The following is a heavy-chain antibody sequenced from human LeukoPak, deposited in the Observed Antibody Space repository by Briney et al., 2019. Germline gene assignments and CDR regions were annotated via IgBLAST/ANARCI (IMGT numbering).Heavy chain of an antibody. Sequence: SETLSLTCAVYGGSFSGYYWSWIRQPPRKGLEWIGGINHSGSTNYNPSLKSRVTISVDTSKNQFSLKLSSVTAADTAVYYCARGRLPSTYYYDSSGYYSDYWGQGTLVTVSS. J-gene: IGHJ4*02. D-gene: IGHD3-22*01. CDR2: INHSGST. CDR1: GGSFSGYY. V-gene: IGHV4-34*01. CDR3: ARGRLPSTYYYDSSGYYSDY.